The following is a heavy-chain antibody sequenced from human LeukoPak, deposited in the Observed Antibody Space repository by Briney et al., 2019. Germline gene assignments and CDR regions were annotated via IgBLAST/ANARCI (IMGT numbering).Heavy chain of an antibody. CDR1: GYTFTSYG. CDR3: ARDETLRYFGWYIRLGTYGMDV. J-gene: IGHJ6*02. Sequence: GASVKVSCKASGYTFTSYGISWVRQAPGQGLEWMGWISAYNGNTNYAQKLQGRVTMTTDTSTSTAYMELRSLRSDDTAVYYCARDETLRYFGWYIRLGTYGMDVWGQGTTVTVSS. CDR2: ISAYNGNT. D-gene: IGHD3-9*01. V-gene: IGHV1-18*01.